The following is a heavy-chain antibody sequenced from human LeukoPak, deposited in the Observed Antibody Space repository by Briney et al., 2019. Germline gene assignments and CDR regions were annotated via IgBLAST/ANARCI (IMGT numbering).Heavy chain of an antibody. CDR2: IIPIFGTA. CDR1: GGTFSSYA. J-gene: IGHJ5*02. D-gene: IGHD2-2*01. V-gene: IGHV1-69*13. Sequence: ASVKVSCKASGGTFSSYAISWVRQAPGQGLEWMGGIIPIFGTANYAQKFQGRVTITADDSTSTAYMALSSLRAEDPAVYYCARDGSSAAYASWGQGPLATVSS. CDR3: ARDGSSAAYAS.